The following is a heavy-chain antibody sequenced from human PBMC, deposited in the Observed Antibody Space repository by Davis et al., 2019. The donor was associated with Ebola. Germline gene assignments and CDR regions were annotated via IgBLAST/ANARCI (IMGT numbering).Heavy chain of an antibody. J-gene: IGHJ3*02. CDR3: ARTYYFDDSGYRNAFDI. CDR2: ISYDGSDE. Sequence: GGSLRLSCAASGFTFSSYAMTLVRQAPGKGLEWVAVISYDGSDEYYADSVKGRFIISRDNSKNTLFLQMNSLRTEDTAVYYCARTYYFDDSGYRNAFDIWGQGTMVTISS. D-gene: IGHD3-22*01. CDR1: GFTFSSYA. V-gene: IGHV3-30-3*01.